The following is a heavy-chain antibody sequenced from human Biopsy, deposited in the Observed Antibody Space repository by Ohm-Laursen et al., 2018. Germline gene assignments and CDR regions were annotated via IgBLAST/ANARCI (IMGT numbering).Heavy chain of an antibody. D-gene: IGHD2/OR15-2a*01. CDR2: IYYSGST. CDR1: GGSISSDY. J-gene: IGHJ6*02. V-gene: IGHV4-59*01. CDR3: ARATNSTGWPYYYFYGMDV. Sequence: PSETLSLTCTVSGGSISSDYWRWIRQTPGKGLEWIGYIYYSGSTNYNPSLKSRVTISVDTSKNQFSLRLNSVTAADTAVYYCARATNSTGWPYYYFYGMDVWGQGTTVTVSS.